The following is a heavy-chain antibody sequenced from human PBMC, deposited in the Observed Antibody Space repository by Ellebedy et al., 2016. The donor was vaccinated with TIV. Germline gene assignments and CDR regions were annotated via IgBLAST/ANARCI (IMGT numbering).Heavy chain of an antibody. D-gene: IGHD4-11*01. Sequence: SETLSLTCTVSGGSISSGDYYWSWIRQPPGKGLEWIGYIYYTGSTNYNPSLKSRVNISVDKSKNQFSLKLNSLTAADTAVYYCASPIPGYSRNPYYFDYWGRGTPVTVSS. CDR2: IYYTGST. CDR3: ASPIPGYSRNPYYFDY. V-gene: IGHV4-61*05. J-gene: IGHJ4*02. CDR1: GGSISSGDYY.